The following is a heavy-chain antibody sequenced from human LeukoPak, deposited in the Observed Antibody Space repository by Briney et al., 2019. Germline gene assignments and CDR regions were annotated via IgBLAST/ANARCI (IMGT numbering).Heavy chain of an antibody. Sequence: RGSLRLSCAASGFTFSSYAMHWVRQAPGKGLEWVAVISYDGSNKYYADSVKGRFTISRDNSKNTLYLQMNSLRAEDTAVYYCTVLLGYCSGGSCYSLDYWGQGTLVTVSS. CDR3: TVLLGYCSGGSCYSLDY. J-gene: IGHJ4*02. D-gene: IGHD2-15*01. CDR1: GFTFSSYA. CDR2: ISYDGSNK. V-gene: IGHV3-30-3*01.